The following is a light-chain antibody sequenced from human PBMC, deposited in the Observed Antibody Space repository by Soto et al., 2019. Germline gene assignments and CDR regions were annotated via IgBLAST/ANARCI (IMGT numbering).Light chain of an antibody. Sequence: AIRMTQSPSSFSASTGDRVTITCRASQGISSYLAWYQQKPGKAPKLLIYAASTLQSGVPSRFNGSGSVTDFTLTISCLQSEDFATYYCQQYYSYPLTFGGGTKVEIK. CDR3: QQYYSYPLT. J-gene: IGKJ4*01. CDR2: AAS. CDR1: QGISSY. V-gene: IGKV1-8*01.